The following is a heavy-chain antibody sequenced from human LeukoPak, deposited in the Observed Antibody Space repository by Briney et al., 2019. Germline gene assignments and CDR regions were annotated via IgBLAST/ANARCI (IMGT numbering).Heavy chain of an antibody. J-gene: IGHJ5*02. Sequence: PGGSLRLSCAASGFTFSSYWMHWVRQAPGKGLVWVSRINTDGSSTSYADSVKGRFTISRDNAKNTLYLQMNSLRAEDTAVYYCAKPDGYSGPYGDYEAWGQGTLVTVSS. CDR1: GFTFSSYW. V-gene: IGHV3-74*01. CDR3: AKPDGYSGPYGDYEA. CDR2: INTDGSST. D-gene: IGHD4-17*01.